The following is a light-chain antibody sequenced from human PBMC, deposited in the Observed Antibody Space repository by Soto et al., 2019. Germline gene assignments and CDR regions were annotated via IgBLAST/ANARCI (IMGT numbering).Light chain of an antibody. CDR2: WAS. J-gene: IGKJ1*01. Sequence: DIVMTQSPDSLAVSLGERATINCKSSQNIISNNRSYLAWYQQKPGQPPKLLIYWASTRESGVPVRFSGSGSGTDFTLTISSRQAEDVAVYYCQQYYSIPWTFVQGTKVEVK. V-gene: IGKV4-1*01. CDR1: QNIISNNRSY. CDR3: QQYYSIPWT.